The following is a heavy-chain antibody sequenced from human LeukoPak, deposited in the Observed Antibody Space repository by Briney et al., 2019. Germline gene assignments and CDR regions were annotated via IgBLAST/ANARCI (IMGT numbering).Heavy chain of an antibody. V-gene: IGHV4-4*02. J-gene: IGHJ4*02. CDR2: IHHSGSN. CDR3: ARDLRYFDWLLSGPFDY. CDR1: GGSISSSNW. D-gene: IGHD3-9*01. Sequence: PSETLSLTCAVSGGSISSSNWWSWVRQPPGKGLEWIGEIHHSGSNKYNPSLKSRVTISVDKSKNQFSLKLSSVTAADTAVYYCARDLRYFDWLLSGPFDYWGQGTLVTVSS.